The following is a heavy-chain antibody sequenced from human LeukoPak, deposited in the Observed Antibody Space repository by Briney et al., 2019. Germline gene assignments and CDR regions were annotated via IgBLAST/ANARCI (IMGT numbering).Heavy chain of an antibody. D-gene: IGHD3-10*01. CDR3: ARDSGMVRGTVDY. J-gene: IGHJ4*02. CDR1: GYTFTSYY. CDR2: INPSGGST. Sequence: ASVKVSCKSSGYTFTSYYMYWVRQAPGQGLEWMGIINPSGGSTSYAQKFQGRVTMTRNTSTSTVYMELSSLRSEDTAVYYCARDSGMVRGTVDYWGQGTLVTVSS. V-gene: IGHV1-46*01.